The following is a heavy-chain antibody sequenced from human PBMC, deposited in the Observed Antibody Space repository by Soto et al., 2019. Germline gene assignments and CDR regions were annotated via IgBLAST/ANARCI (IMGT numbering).Heavy chain of an antibody. D-gene: IGHD3-10*01. Sequence: VQLVESGGDLVQPGRSLRLSCAASGFTFEHYAIHWVRQAPGRGLEWVSGVSWNSDTIGYADSVKGRFTISRDNAKYSVYLQMNSLRPEDTALYYCAKALPPGSYYKPLHYLGQGTLVTVSS. CDR2: VSWNSDTI. V-gene: IGHV3-9*01. CDR1: GFTFEHYA. CDR3: AKALPPGSYYKPLHY. J-gene: IGHJ4*02.